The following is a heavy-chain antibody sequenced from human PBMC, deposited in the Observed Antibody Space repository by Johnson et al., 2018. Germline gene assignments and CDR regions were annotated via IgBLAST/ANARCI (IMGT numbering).Heavy chain of an antibody. CDR2: IWYDGGNK. J-gene: IGHJ4*02. CDR1: GFTFRNYG. V-gene: IGHV3-33*01. Sequence: QVQLVQSGGGVVQXGRSXRLXCVASGFTFRNYGMHWVRQAPGKGLEWVAVIWYDGGNKYYADSVKGRFTISRDNSKKMLYLQMNSLRAADTAVYYCASLRGDSSGWYYFDYWGQGTLVTVSS. CDR3: ASLRGDSSGWYYFDY. D-gene: IGHD6-19*01.